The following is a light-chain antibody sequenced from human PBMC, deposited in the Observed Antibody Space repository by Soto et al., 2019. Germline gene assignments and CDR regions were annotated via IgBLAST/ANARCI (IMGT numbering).Light chain of an antibody. CDR1: QDIKND. CDR2: SAS. J-gene: IGKJ2*01. Sequence: AIQMTQSPSSLSASVGDRVTITSRASQDIKNDLGWYQQKPGRAPKLLMYSASTLHTEVPSRFRGSGSGSDFTLTISSLQPEDFATYYCLQDYSYPYTFGQGTKLEIK. V-gene: IGKV1-6*01. CDR3: LQDYSYPYT.